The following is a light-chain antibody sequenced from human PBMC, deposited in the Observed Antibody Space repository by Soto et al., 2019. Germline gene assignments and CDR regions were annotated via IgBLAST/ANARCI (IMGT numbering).Light chain of an antibody. J-gene: IGLJ2*01. V-gene: IGLV1-40*01. Sequence: QSVLTQPPSVSGAPGQRVTISCTGSSSNTGTNYDVHWYQQLPGTAPKLLIYGNSNRPSGVPDRFSGSKSGTSASLAITGLQAEDEADYYCQSYDSRLRVFGGGTNLTVL. CDR1: SSNTGTNYD. CDR3: QSYDSRLRV. CDR2: GNS.